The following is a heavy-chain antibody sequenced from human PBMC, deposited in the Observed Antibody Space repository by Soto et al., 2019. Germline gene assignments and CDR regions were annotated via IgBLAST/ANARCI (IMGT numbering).Heavy chain of an antibody. Sequence: SETLSLTCTVSGGSISSYYWSWIRQPPGKGLEWIGYIYYSGSTNYNPSLKSRVTISVDTPKNQFSLKLSSVTAADTAVYYCARTTGYSSSAAYYYYYGMDVWGQGTTVTVSS. V-gene: IGHV4-59*01. CDR3: ARTTGYSSSAAYYYYYGMDV. D-gene: IGHD6-6*01. J-gene: IGHJ6*02. CDR1: GGSISSYY. CDR2: IYYSGST.